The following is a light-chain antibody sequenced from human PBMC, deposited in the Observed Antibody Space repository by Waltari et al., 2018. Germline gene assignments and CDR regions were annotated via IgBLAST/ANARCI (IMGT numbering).Light chain of an antibody. CDR3: QQYNNWPLT. J-gene: IGKJ4*01. CDR2: GAS. Sequence: EIVMTQSPATLYVSPGERATLSCMASQSVSSNLAWYQQKPGQAPRLLIYGASTRATGIPARFSGSGSGTEFTLTISSMQSEDFAVYYCQQYNNWPLTFGGGTKVEIK. CDR1: QSVSSN. V-gene: IGKV3-15*01.